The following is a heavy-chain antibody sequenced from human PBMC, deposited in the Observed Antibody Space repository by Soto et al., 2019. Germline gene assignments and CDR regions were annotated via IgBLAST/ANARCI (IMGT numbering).Heavy chain of an antibody. J-gene: IGHJ3*02. Sequence: QVQLVQSGAEVKKPGSSVTVSCKASGGTFSSYAISWVRQAPGQGLEWMGGIIPIFGTANYAHKFHGRVTITADESTSTAYMEPSSLRSEDTAVYYCARSIGSTRDGAFDIWGQGTMVTVSS. D-gene: IGHD2-2*01. CDR1: GGTFSSYA. CDR3: ARSIGSTRDGAFDI. V-gene: IGHV1-69*01. CDR2: IIPIFGTA.